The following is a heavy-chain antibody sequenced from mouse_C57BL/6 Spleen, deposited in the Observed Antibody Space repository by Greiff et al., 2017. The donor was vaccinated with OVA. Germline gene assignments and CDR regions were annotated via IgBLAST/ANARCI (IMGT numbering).Heavy chain of an antibody. D-gene: IGHD6-1*01. J-gene: IGHJ4*01. CDR2: IYPGDGDT. Sequence: VQLKESGAELVKPGASVKISCKASGYAFSSYWMNWVKQRPGKGLEWIGQIYPGDGDTNYNGKFKGKATLTADKSSSTAYMQLSSLTSEDSAVYFCARDASIAMDYWGQGTSVTVSS. V-gene: IGHV1-80*01. CDR3: ARDASIAMDY. CDR1: GYAFSSYW.